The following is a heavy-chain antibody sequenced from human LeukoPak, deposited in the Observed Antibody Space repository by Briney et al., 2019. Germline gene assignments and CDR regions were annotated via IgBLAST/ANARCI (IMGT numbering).Heavy chain of an antibody. CDR3: ARGYCGGDCYSPYYYYGMDV. Sequence: ASVKVSCKASGYTFTSYGISWLRQAPGQGLEWMGWISAYNGNTNYAQKLQGRVTMTTDTSTSTAYMELRSLRSDDTAVYYCARGYCGGDCYSPYYYYGMDVWGQGTTVTVSS. V-gene: IGHV1-18*01. CDR2: ISAYNGNT. D-gene: IGHD2-21*02. CDR1: GYTFTSYG. J-gene: IGHJ6*02.